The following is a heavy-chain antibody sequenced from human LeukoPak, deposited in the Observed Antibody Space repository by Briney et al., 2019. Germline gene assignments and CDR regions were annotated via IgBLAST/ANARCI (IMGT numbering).Heavy chain of an antibody. Sequence: GGSLRLSCAASGFSFSSYEMNWVRQAPGKGLEWVSYISSSGSAIYSAASVKGRSTISRDNAKNSLYLQMNSLRAKDTAVYYCARGQYCTNGVCTDYWYFDLWGRGTLVTVSS. V-gene: IGHV3-48*03. D-gene: IGHD2-8*01. CDR2: ISSSGSAI. CDR1: GFSFSSYE. CDR3: ARGQYCTNGVCTDYWYFDL. J-gene: IGHJ2*01.